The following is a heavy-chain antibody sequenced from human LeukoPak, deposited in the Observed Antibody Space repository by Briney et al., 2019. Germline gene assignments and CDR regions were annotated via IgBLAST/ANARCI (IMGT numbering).Heavy chain of an antibody. D-gene: IGHD2-21*02. V-gene: IGHV1-18*01. J-gene: IGHJ6*02. CDR2: ISAYNGNT. CDR3: ARVYCGGDCYSVYYYYGMDV. Sequence: GASVKVSCKASGYTFTSYGISWVRQAPGQGLEWMGWISAYNGNTNYAQKLQGRVTMTTDTSTSTACMELRSLRSDDTAVYYCARVYCGGDCYSVYYYYGMDVWGQGTTVTVSS. CDR1: GYTFTSYG.